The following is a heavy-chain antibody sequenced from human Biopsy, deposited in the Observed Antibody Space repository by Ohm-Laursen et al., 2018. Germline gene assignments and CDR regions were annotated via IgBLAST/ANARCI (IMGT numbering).Heavy chain of an antibody. CDR2: IYYSGST. V-gene: IGHV4-59*07. Sequence: SDTLSLTCIVSGGSISSDYWSWIWQTPGKGLEWIGYIYYSGSTNYNPSLKSRVTISVDTSKKQFSLRLNSVTAADTAVYYCARATNSTGWPYYYFYGMDVWGQGTTVTVSS. CDR1: GGSISSDY. CDR3: ARATNSTGWPYYYFYGMDV. D-gene: IGHD2/OR15-2a*01. J-gene: IGHJ6*02.